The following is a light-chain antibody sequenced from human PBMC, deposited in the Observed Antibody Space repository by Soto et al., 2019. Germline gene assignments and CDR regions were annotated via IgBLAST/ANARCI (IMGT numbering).Light chain of an antibody. CDR1: ESVGTH. CDR2: GAS. J-gene: IGKJ3*01. Sequence: EIVMTQSPATLSVSPGEGATLSCRASESVGTHLAWYQQKPGQAPRLLVYGASTRATGIPARFSGGGSGAEFTLTIASLQSEDFAIDYCQQYHYWPLTFGPGTRVDIK. V-gene: IGKV3D-15*01. CDR3: QQYHYWPLT.